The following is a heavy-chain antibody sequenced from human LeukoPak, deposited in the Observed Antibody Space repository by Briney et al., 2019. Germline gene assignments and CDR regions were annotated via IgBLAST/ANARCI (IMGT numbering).Heavy chain of an antibody. J-gene: IGHJ4*02. CDR1: GFTFSTYS. V-gene: IGHV3-48*01. D-gene: IGHD6-13*01. Sequence: GGSLRLSCAASGFTFSTYSMTWVRQAPGKGLEWISFISGDTTTIYHADSVKGRFTVSRDNAKNSLFLQMNSLRAEDTADYYCLGSNIAAVWGQGTLVTVSS. CDR2: ISGDTTTI. CDR3: LGSNIAAV.